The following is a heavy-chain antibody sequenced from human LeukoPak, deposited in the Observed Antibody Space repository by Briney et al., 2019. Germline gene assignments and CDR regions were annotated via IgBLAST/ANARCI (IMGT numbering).Heavy chain of an antibody. Sequence: MSGGSLRLSCAASGFTFRGYNLNWVRQAPGKGLEWVSAISSSSSYIYYADSVKGRFTISRDNAKNSLYLQMNNLRAEDTAVYYCARDGFSYGPGAAMGYWGQGTLVTVSS. CDR3: ARDGFSYGPGAAMGY. CDR2: ISSSSSYI. D-gene: IGHD5-18*01. CDR1: GFTFRGYN. V-gene: IGHV3-21*01. J-gene: IGHJ4*02.